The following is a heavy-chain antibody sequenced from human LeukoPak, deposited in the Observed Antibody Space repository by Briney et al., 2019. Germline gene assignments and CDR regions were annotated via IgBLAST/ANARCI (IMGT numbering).Heavy chain of an antibody. J-gene: IGHJ3*02. CDR2: IYYSGST. Sequence: SETLSLTCTVSSGSISSNYWSWIRQPPGKGLEWIGYIYYSGSTNYNPSLKSRVTISVDTSKNQFSLKVSSVTAADTAVYYCAREMRTTNGAFDIWGQGTMVTVSS. D-gene: IGHD1-1*01. CDR1: SGSISSNY. CDR3: AREMRTTNGAFDI. V-gene: IGHV4-59*01.